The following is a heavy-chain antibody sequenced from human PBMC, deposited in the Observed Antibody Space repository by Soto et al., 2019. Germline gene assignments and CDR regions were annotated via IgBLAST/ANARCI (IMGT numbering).Heavy chain of an antibody. CDR3: ASGNIAVAGTPNFDY. D-gene: IGHD6-19*01. V-gene: IGHV1-46*03. J-gene: IGHJ4*02. Sequence: ASVKVSCKASGYTFTSYYMHWVRQAPGQGLEWMGIINPSGGSTSYAQKFQGRVTMTRDTSTSTVYMELSSPRSEDTAVYYCASGNIAVAGTPNFDYWGQGTLVTVSS. CDR2: INPSGGST. CDR1: GYTFTSYY.